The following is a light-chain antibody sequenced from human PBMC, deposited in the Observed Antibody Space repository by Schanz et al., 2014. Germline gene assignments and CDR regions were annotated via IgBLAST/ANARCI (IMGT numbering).Light chain of an antibody. V-gene: IGLV2-23*01. CDR1: SADVGTYTL. Sequence: QSALTQPASVSGSPGQSITISCAGISADVGTYTLVSWYQHHPGKAPKVIIYENIKRPSGVSNRFSGSKSGNTASLAISGLQTEDEADYFCCSYADTYTWVFAGGTKLTVL. CDR2: ENI. CDR3: CSYADTYTWV. J-gene: IGLJ3*02.